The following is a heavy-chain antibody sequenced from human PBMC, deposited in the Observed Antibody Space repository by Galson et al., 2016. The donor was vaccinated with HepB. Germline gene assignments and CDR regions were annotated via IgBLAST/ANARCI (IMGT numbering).Heavy chain of an antibody. D-gene: IGHD1-26*01. CDR1: GGSITTNF. V-gene: IGHV4-4*07. Sequence: SETLSLTCTVSGGSITTNFWSWIRQPADQELEWIGRIFSTGRTNYNPSLTTRVTMSVDTSKSQFSLKLTSVTAADTAIYYCVRVSSWGHTFFDSWGQGIMVTVST. J-gene: IGHJ4*02. CDR2: IFSTGRT. CDR3: VRVSSWGHTFFDS.